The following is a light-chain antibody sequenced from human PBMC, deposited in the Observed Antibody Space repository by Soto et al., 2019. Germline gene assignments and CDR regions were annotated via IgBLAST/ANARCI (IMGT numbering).Light chain of an antibody. CDR2: DVS. V-gene: IGLV2-11*01. Sequence: QSALTQPRSVSGSPGQSVTISCTGTSSDVGGYNYVSWYQQHPGKAPKLMIYDVSKRPSGVPDRFSGSKSGNTASLTISGLQAEDEADCYCCSSAGSYTWVFGGGTQLTVL. CDR1: SSDVGGYNY. J-gene: IGLJ3*02. CDR3: CSSAGSYTWV.